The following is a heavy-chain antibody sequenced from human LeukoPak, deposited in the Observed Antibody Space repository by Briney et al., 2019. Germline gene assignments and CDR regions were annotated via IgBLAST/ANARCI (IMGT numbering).Heavy chain of an antibody. CDR3: ARAHYASSNIKVPFDV. CDR2: MNPKSGNT. CDR1: GYTFTRYD. D-gene: IGHD3-22*01. J-gene: IGHJ6*04. V-gene: IGHV1-8*03. Sequence: ASVKVSCKASGYTFTRYDINWVRQATGQGLEWMGWMNPKSGNTGHAQKFQGRVTITRDTSISTVYMELSSLRSDDTAVYYCARAHYASSNIKVPFDVWGKGTTVTVSS.